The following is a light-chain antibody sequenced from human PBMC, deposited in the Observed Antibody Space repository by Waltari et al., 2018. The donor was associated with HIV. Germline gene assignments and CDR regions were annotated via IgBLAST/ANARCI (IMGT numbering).Light chain of an antibody. J-gene: IGLJ3*02. V-gene: IGLV10-54*04. CDR1: NDNVAYQG. Sequence: QAGLHQPSSACMAMRQTVRPTRTGNNDNVAYQGAFWVQHHEGPPPKVLSDRENSRPPGIPVRFSASRSGPTAYLTISGVQSDDEADYYCSAWDNRLNGWLFGEGTRLTVL. CDR3: SAWDNRLNGWL. CDR2: REN.